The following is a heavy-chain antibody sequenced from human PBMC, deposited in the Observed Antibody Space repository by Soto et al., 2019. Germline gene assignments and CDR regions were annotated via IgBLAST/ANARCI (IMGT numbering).Heavy chain of an antibody. J-gene: IGHJ3*02. CDR3: VRRGARRHTDALDM. CDR1: GFSFSMYT. V-gene: IGHV3-21*06. CDR2: ISSSGVQT. Sequence: PGGSLRLSCAASGFSFSMYTMTWVRQAPGKGLEWVSSISSSGVQTFYIDSVQGRFTISRVNAENSLYLHMNKLRGEDTAVYHRVRRGARRHTDALDMWGQGTMVTVSS. D-gene: IGHD3-10*01.